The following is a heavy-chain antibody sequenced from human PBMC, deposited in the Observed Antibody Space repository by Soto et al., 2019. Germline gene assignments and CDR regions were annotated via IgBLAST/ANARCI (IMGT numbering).Heavy chain of an antibody. CDR1: GYTFTNYI. J-gene: IGHJ5*02. Sequence: GASVKVSCKASGYTFTNYIMHWVRQAPGQRLEWMGWSNAGNGNAKYSQKFQGRVTITRDTSASTAYVELSSLRSEDTAVYYCAKAGGSSSYNWFDPWGQGTLVTVSS. CDR3: AKAGGSSSYNWFDP. V-gene: IGHV1-3*01. D-gene: IGHD2-15*01. CDR2: SNAGNGNA.